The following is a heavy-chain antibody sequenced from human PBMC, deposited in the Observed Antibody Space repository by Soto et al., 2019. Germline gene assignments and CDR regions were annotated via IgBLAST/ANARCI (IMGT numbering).Heavy chain of an antibody. CDR2: IIPIFGTT. Sequence: QVQLVQSGAEVKRPGSSVKVSCKASGVTFSSYAITWVRQAPGQGLEWMGGIIPIFGTTNYAQSFQGRVTLTADESTTTAYMELSSLRSEDTAVYYCARVPKIPYYESRSAGRGFYYFHAMDVWGQGTTVTVSS. V-gene: IGHV1-69*01. D-gene: IGHD3-22*01. CDR3: ARVPKIPYYESRSAGRGFYYFHAMDV. J-gene: IGHJ6*02. CDR1: GVTFSSYA.